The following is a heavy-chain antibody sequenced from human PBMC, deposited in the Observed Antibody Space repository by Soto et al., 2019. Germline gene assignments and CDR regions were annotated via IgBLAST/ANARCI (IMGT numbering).Heavy chain of an antibody. CDR3: ARASIAAAGYYFDY. J-gene: IGHJ4*02. Sequence: PGGSLRLSCAASGFTVSTNYMSWVRRAPGKGLEWVSVIYSGGSTYYADSVKGRFTISRDNSKNTLYLQMNSLRAEDTAVYYCARASIAAAGYYFDYWGQGTLVTVSS. CDR1: GFTVSTNY. D-gene: IGHD6-13*01. CDR2: IYSGGST. V-gene: IGHV3-53*01.